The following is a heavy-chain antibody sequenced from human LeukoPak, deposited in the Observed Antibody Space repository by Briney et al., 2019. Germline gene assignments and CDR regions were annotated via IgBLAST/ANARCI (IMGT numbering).Heavy chain of an antibody. V-gene: IGHV4-39*07. CDR1: GGSISSSSYY. Sequence: SETLSLTCTVSGGSISSSSYYWGWIRQPPGKGLEWIGSIYYSGSPYYNPSLKSRVTISVDTSKNQFSLKLSSVTAADTAVYYCARASTQGETDYWGQGTLVTVSS. CDR3: ARASTQGETDY. CDR2: IYYSGSP. D-gene: IGHD3-10*01. J-gene: IGHJ4*02.